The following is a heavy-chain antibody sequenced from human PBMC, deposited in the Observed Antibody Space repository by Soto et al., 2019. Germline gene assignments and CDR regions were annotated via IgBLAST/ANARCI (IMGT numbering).Heavy chain of an antibody. J-gene: IGHJ4*01. D-gene: IGHD5-18*01. CDR2: LSAGGTAT. V-gene: IGHV3-23*01. Sequence: EVQLLESGGGLVQPGGSLRLSCAASGFIFSSSAMTWVRQAPGKGLEWVSGLSAGGTATYYADSVQGRFTISRDNSKNTLYLQVNSVRVEDTALYFCASAVGGSSYAYLPADWGHGTLVSVSS. CDR1: GFIFSSSA. CDR3: ASAVGGSSYAYLPAD.